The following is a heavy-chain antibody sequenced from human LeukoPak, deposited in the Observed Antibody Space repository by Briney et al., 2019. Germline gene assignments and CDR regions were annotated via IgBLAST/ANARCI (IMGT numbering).Heavy chain of an antibody. D-gene: IGHD3-3*01. CDR1: GFTFSCYG. CDR3: AKIGRYYDFWTGFYEEEVDYMDV. CDR2: ISGSGGST. V-gene: IGHV3-23*01. Sequence: GGSLRLSCAASGFTFSCYGMTWVRQAPGKGLEWVSGISGSGGSTKHADSVKDRFTISRDNSKNTLYLQMNSLRAEDTAIYHCAKIGRYYDFWTGFYEEEVDYMDVWGKGTTVTVSS. J-gene: IGHJ6*03.